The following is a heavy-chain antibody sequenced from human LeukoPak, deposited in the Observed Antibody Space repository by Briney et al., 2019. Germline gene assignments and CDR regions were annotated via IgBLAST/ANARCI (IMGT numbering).Heavy chain of an antibody. CDR3: ARLGYGDYDIYY. D-gene: IGHD4-17*01. CDR1: GGSISSYY. J-gene: IGHJ4*02. CDR2: IYDSGST. V-gene: IGHV4-59*08. Sequence: TSETLSLTCTVSGGSISSYYWSWIRQPPGKGLEWIGYIYDSGSTNYNPSLKSRVTISVDTSKNQFSLKLSSVTAADTAVYYCARLGYGDYDIYYWGQGTLVTVSS.